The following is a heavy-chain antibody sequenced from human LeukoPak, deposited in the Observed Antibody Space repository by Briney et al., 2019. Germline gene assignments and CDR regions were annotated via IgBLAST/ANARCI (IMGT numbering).Heavy chain of an antibody. J-gene: IGHJ5*02. CDR2: VSGNGGST. CDR3: GKDVSGSYSYLRLDT. V-gene: IGHV3-23*01. CDR1: GFTFTDCS. Sequence: PGGSLRLSWVASGFTFTDCSMHWVRQAPGQGLEWVSAVSGNGGSTLYADSVKGRFTISRDNSKNTLYLQMNSLRAEDTAVYYCGKDVSGSYSYLRLDTWGQGTLVTVSS. D-gene: IGHD3-10*01.